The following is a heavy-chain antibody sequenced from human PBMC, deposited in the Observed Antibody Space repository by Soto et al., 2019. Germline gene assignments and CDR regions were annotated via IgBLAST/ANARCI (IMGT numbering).Heavy chain of an antibody. V-gene: IGHV1-46*01. CDR2: MNPDDGSA. CDR3: ASSSSGYPEY. CDR1: GNTFTKYY. D-gene: IGHD3-22*01. J-gene: IGHJ4*02. Sequence: QVQVVQSGAEVKKPGASVKVSCEASGNTFTKYYIHCVRQAPGQGLALMRAMNPDDGSASNAQKFRGRVTMTRVTSTRTVYMELSSLNNEDTAVYYCASSSSGYPEYWGQGTLVTVSS.